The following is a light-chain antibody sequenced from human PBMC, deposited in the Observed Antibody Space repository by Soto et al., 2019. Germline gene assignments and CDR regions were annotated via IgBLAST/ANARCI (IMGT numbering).Light chain of an antibody. J-gene: IGKJ4*01. CDR2: GAS. CDR3: QQYNKWPLT. CDR1: QTVANNF. Sequence: EIGLTHSPDTVSLSPGERATLSFMAIQTVANNFLSCYQQMPCHATRIILSGASRRDPGIPERLSGAGSGTDFTLSISRLEPEDFAVYYCQQYNKWPLTFGGGTKV. V-gene: IGKV3-20*01.